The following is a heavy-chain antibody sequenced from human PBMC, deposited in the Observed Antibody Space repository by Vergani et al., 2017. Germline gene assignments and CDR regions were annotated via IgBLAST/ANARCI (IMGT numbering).Heavy chain of an antibody. CDR2: IYYSGST. V-gene: IGHV4-61*01. Sequence: QVQLQESGPGLVKPSETLYLTRTVSGGSVSSGSYYWSWIRQPPGKGLEWIGYIYYSGSTNYNPSLKSRVTISVDTSKNQFSLKLSSVTAADTAVYYCTAVWYSSGWPPHSSGQGTLVTVSS. CDR1: GGSVSSGSYY. J-gene: IGHJ4*02. CDR3: TAVWYSSGWPPHS. D-gene: IGHD6-19*01.